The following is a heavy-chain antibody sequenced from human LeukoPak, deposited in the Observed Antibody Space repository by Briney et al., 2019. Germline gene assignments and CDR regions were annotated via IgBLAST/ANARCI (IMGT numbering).Heavy chain of an antibody. V-gene: IGHV1-2*02. CDR1: GYTFTGNY. Sequence: ASVKVSCKASGYTFTGNYMHWVRQAPGQGLEWMGWINPNSGGTNYAQKFQGRVTMTRATSISTAYMELSRLRSDDTAVYYCARAANSFLEWSNVDYWGQGTLVTVSS. J-gene: IGHJ4*02. CDR3: ARAANSFLEWSNVDY. CDR2: INPNSGGT. D-gene: IGHD3-3*01.